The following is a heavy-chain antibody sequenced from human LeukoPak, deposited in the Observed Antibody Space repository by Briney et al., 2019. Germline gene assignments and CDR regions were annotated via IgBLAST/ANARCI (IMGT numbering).Heavy chain of an antibody. CDR3: ARRPYYDGNPFDY. D-gene: IGHD4-23*01. CDR1: GGSISTYY. J-gene: IGHJ4*02. CDR2: IYYSGST. Sequence: SETLSLTCTVSGGSISTYYWSWIRQPPGKGLEWIGYIYYSGSTNYNPSLKSRVTISVDTSKNQFSLKLTSVTAADTAVYYCARRPYYDGNPFDYWGQGTLVTVSS. V-gene: IGHV4-59*08.